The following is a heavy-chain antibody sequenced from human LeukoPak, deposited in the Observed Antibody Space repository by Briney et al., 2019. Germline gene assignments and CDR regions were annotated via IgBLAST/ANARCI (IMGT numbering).Heavy chain of an antibody. CDR3: AREGHCSTTSCALDAIEI. D-gene: IGHD2-2*01. Sequence: GGSLRLSCEASGFTFSIYDMYWVRQAPGKGLECVASISRNSGDYTLYAASVKGRFTISRDNAKNSLSLQMNSLRAEDTAVYYCAREGHCSTTSCALDAIEIWGQGTLVVVSS. CDR2: ISRNSGDYT. J-gene: IGHJ3*02. V-gene: IGHV3-21*01. CDR1: GFTFSIYD.